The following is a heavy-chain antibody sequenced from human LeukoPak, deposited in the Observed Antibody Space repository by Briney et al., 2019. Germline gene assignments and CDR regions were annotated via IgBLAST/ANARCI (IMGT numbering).Heavy chain of an antibody. CDR1: GGSISSYY. J-gene: IGHJ5*02. CDR2: IHYSGST. Sequence: PSETLSLTCTVSGGSISSYYWSWIRQPPGKGLEWIGYIHYSGSTNYNPSLKSRVTISVDTSKNQFSLKLSSVTAADTAVYYCAREMVGYTNWFDPWGQGTLVTVSS. V-gene: IGHV4-59*01. D-gene: IGHD2-2*02. CDR3: AREMVGYTNWFDP.